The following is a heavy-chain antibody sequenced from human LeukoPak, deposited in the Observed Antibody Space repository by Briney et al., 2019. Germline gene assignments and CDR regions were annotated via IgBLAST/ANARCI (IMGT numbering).Heavy chain of an antibody. CDR1: GGSISSYY. CDR2: IYYSGST. D-gene: IGHD6-6*01. J-gene: IGHJ4*02. Sequence: PSETLSLTCTVSGGSISSYYWSWIRQPPGKGLEWIGYIYYSGSTNYNPSLKSRVTISVDTSKNQFSLKLSSVTAADTAVYYCARLSSSSYYYFDYWGQGTLVTVSS. CDR3: ARLSSSSYYYFDY. V-gene: IGHV4-59*08.